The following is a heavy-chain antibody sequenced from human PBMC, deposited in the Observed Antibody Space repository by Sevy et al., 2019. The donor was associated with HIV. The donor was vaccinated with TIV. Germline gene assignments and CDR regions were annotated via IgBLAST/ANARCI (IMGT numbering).Heavy chain of an antibody. V-gene: IGHV3-30*04. J-gene: IGHJ4*02. CDR1: GFTFSDYR. CDR3: GRDRGESLSSAFDY. D-gene: IGHD3-16*01. Sequence: GGSLRLSCAASGFTFSDYRMHWVRQAPGKGLEWVAVISYDGRNNKYNADSVKGRFTISRDNSKNTVYLQMNSLRAEDTAIYYCGRDRGESLSSAFDYWGQGTLVTVSS. CDR2: ISYDGRNNK.